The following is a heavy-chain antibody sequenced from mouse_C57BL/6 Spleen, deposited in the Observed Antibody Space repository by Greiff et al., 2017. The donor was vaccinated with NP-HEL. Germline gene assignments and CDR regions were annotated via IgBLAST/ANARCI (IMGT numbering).Heavy chain of an antibody. CDR2: INPNNGGT. CDR3: ARGITTVVADYAMDY. V-gene: IGHV1-22*01. J-gene: IGHJ4*01. D-gene: IGHD1-1*01. Sequence: EVHLVESGPELVKPGASVKMSCKASGYTFTDYNMHWVKQSHGKSLEWIGYINPNNGGTSYNQKFKGKATLTVNKSSSTAYMELRSLTSEDSAVYYCARGITTVVADYAMDYWGQGTSVTVSS. CDR1: GYTFTDYN.